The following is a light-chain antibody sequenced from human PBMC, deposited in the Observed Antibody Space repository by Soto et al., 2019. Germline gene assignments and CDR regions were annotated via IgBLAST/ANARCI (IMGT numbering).Light chain of an antibody. V-gene: IGLV2-18*02. CDR3: SSYTTSNTLV. J-gene: IGLJ3*02. Sequence: QSALTQPPSVSGSPGQSVTISCTGTTSDVGGYNRVSWYQQTPGTAPKLLIYEVTNRPSGVPDRFSGSKSGNTASLTISGLHTDDEADYYCSSYTTSNTLVFGGGTKVTVL. CDR1: TSDVGGYNR. CDR2: EVT.